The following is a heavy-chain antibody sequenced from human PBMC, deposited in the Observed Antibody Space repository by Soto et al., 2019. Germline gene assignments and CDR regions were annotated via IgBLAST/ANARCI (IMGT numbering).Heavy chain of an antibody. CDR3: ARGNTRQRGYSGYDYYYGMDV. D-gene: IGHD5-12*01. CDR1: GGSISSYC. V-gene: IGHV4-59*01. CDR2: IYYSGST. J-gene: IGHJ6*02. Sequence: SETLSLTCTVSGGSISSYCWSWIRQPPGKGLEWIGYIYYSGSTNYNPSLKSRVTISVDTSKNQFSLKLSSVTAADTAVYYCARGNTRQRGYSGYDYYYGMDVWGQGTTVTVSS.